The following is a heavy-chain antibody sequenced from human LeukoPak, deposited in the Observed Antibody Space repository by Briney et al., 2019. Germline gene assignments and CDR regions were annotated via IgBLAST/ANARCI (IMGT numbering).Heavy chain of an antibody. D-gene: IGHD3-9*01. Sequence: SETLSLTCSVSGGSISRSDYYWGWVRQPPGKGLEWIGSPYYSGSTYYNPSLKSRVTVSVDTSKNQFSLRLRSVTAADTAVYYCARQGSGPLTGLDIWGQGTMVTVSS. CDR3: ARQGSGPLTGLDI. J-gene: IGHJ3*02. CDR2: PYYSGST. V-gene: IGHV4-39*01. CDR1: GGSISRSDYY.